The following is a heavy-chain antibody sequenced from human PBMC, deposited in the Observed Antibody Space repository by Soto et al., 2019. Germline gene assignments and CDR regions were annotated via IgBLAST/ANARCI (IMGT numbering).Heavy chain of an antibody. D-gene: IGHD1-26*01. CDR1: GFTLSGYA. CDR2: ISSNGVGT. J-gene: IGHJ6*03. Sequence: PGGSLRLSCAASGFTLSGYAMDWVRQAPGKGLEYVSGISSNGVGTYYANSVQGRFTISRDNSKNTVYLQMGSLRPEDMAVYYCARHPPIELGDYYYMDVWGKGTTVTVSS. CDR3: ARHPPIELGDYYYMDV. V-gene: IGHV3-64*01.